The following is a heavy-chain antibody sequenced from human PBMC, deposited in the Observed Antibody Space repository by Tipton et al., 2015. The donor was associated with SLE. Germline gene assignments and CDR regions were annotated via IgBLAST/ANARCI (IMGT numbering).Heavy chain of an antibody. V-gene: IGHV3-11*01. CDR1: GFTFSDYY. J-gene: IGHJ4*02. Sequence: SLRLSCAASGFTFSDYYMSWIRQAPGKGLEWVSYISSSGSTIYYADSVKGRFTISRDNAKNSLYLQMNSLRAEDTAVYYCASATADPWELPDYWGQGTLVTVSS. CDR3: ASATADPWELPDY. D-gene: IGHD1-26*01. CDR2: ISSSGSTI.